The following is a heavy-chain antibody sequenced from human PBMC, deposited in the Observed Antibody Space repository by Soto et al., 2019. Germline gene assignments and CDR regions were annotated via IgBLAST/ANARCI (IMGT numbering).Heavy chain of an antibody. Sequence: EVQLVESGGGLIQPGGSLRVSCAASGSTVSRSYMSWVRQAPGKGLEWVSVIYSGGSTNYAASVKGRFTISRDNSKNTLYLQMNSLRVEDTAVYYCARDTYYYDSSGQPYWGQGTLVTVSS. D-gene: IGHD3-22*01. CDR3: ARDTYYYDSSGQPY. CDR1: GSTVSRSY. V-gene: IGHV3-53*01. J-gene: IGHJ4*02. CDR2: IYSGGST.